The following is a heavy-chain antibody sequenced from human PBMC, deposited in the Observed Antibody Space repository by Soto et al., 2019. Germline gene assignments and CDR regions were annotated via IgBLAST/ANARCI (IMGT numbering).Heavy chain of an antibody. J-gene: IGHJ4*01. V-gene: IGHV4-31*03. CDR3: ARGVLH. CDR1: GGSISSGGYY. CDR2: ISYSGST. Sequence: QVQLQESGPGLVKPSQTLSLTCTVSGGSISSGGYYWSWIRQHPGTGLEWIGYISYSGSTYYNPALKGRVTRAVDTSKNQFSRILNSVTAADTAVYYCARGVLHWGQGTLVTVSS.